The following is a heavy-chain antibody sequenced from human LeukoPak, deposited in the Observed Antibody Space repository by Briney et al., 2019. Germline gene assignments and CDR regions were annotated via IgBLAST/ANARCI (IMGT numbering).Heavy chain of an antibody. D-gene: IGHD1-26*01. CDR2: INPNSGGT. Sequence: ASVKVSCKASGYTFIGYYMHWVRQAPGQGLEWMGWINPNSGGTNYAQKFQGRVTMTRDRSISTAYMELSRLRSDDTAVYYCARHIAEWELPYPHWFDPWGQGTLVTVSS. CDR1: GYTFIGYY. J-gene: IGHJ5*02. V-gene: IGHV1-2*02. CDR3: ARHIAEWELPYPHWFDP.